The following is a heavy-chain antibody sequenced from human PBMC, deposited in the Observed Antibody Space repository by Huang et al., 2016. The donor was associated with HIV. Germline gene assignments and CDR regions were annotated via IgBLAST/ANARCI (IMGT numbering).Heavy chain of an antibody. CDR1: GFTFGNAW. CDR3: TTESESSGWTMDHDAFDI. CDR2: IKSKTDGGTT. J-gene: IGHJ3*02. V-gene: IGHV3-15*01. Sequence: EVQLVESGGGLVKPGGSLRLSCAASGFTFGNAWMSWVRQAAGKGLEWVGRIKSKTDGGTTDYAAPVKGRFTISRDDSKNTLYLQMNSLKTEDTAVYYCTTESESSGWTMDHDAFDIWGQGTMVTVSS. D-gene: IGHD6-19*01.